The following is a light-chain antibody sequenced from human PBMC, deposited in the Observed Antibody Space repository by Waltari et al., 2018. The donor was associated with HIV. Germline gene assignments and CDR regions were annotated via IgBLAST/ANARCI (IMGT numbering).Light chain of an antibody. CDR3: SSYTSRNTPHVL. CDR1: SSDVGGQKY. CDR2: DVS. J-gene: IGLJ2*01. Sequence: QSALTQPASVSGSPVQSITISCTGTSSDVGGQKYVSWYQQHPGKAPKLMIYDVSNRPSGISNRFSGSKSGNTASLNISGLQAEDEADYYCSSYTSRNTPHVLLGGGTKLTVL. V-gene: IGLV2-14*03.